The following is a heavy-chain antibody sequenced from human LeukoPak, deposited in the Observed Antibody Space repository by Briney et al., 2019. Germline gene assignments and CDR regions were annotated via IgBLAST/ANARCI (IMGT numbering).Heavy chain of an antibody. J-gene: IGHJ6*03. D-gene: IGHD1-26*01. CDR1: GYSFTNYW. Sequence: GESLKISCKGSGYSFTNYWIGWVRQMPGKGLEWMGIIYPDDSDSRYSPSFQGQVTISADQSINTAYLQWISLKASDTAMYYCARHLPKYSGSYYAYYYYMDVWGKGTTVTVSS. CDR2: IYPDDSDS. CDR3: ARHLPKYSGSYYAYYYYMDV. V-gene: IGHV5-51*01.